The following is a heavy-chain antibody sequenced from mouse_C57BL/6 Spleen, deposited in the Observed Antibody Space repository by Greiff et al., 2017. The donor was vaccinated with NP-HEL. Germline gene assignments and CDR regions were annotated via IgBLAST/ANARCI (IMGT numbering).Heavy chain of an antibody. V-gene: IGHV5-6*02. D-gene: IGHD2-4*01. CDR2: ISSGGSYT. CDR3: ARDYDGFAY. J-gene: IGHJ3*01. Sequence: EVKLVESGGDLVKPGGSLKLSCAASGFTFSSYGMSWVRQTPDKRLEWVATISSGGSYTYYPDSVKGRFTISRDNAKNTLYLQMSSLKSEDTAMYYCARDYDGFAYWGQGTLVTVSA. CDR1: GFTFSSYG.